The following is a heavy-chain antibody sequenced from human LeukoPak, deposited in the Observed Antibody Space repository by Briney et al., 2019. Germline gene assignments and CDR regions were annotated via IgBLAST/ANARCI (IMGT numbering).Heavy chain of an antibody. Sequence: SETLSLTCTVSGGSISSSSYYWSWIRQPPGKGLEWIGEINHSGSTNYNPSLKSRVTISVDTSKNQFSLKLSSVTAADTAVYYCARGATMTRISTGAIDYWGQGTLVTVSS. CDR2: INHSGST. D-gene: IGHD4-17*01. V-gene: IGHV4-39*07. J-gene: IGHJ4*02. CDR3: ARGATMTRISTGAIDY. CDR1: GGSISSSSYY.